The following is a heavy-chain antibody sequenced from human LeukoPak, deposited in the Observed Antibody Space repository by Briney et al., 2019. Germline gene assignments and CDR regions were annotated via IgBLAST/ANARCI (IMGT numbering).Heavy chain of an antibody. J-gene: IGHJ4*02. CDR2: INPINGNT. V-gene: IGHV1-18*01. CDR3: ARGSAVVGGGGPLFDY. D-gene: IGHD4-23*01. Sequence: GASGRVSCKASGYTFTTYGISWVRQAPGQGLEWMGWINPINGNTNYEQRLQGRVTMTTDTSTSTAYSELRSLRSDDTAVYYCARGSAVVGGGGPLFDYWGQGTLVTVSS. CDR1: GYTFTTYG.